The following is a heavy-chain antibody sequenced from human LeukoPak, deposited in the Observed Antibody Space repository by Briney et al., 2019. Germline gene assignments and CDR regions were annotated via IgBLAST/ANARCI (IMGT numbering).Heavy chain of an antibody. CDR1: GGSLSGYY. CDR2: INHSGST. CDR3: ARDVGGSSWYDYYYYYMDV. V-gene: IGHV4-34*01. Sequence: SETLSLTCGVYGGSLSGYYWSWIRQPPEKGLEWVGEINHSGSTNYNPSLKSRVTMSVDTSKNQFSLKLSSVTAADTAVYYCARDVGGSSWYDYYYYYMDVWGKGTTVTISS. D-gene: IGHD6-13*01. J-gene: IGHJ6*03.